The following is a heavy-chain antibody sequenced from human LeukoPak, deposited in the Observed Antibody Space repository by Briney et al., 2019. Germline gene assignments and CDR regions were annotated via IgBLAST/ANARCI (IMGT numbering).Heavy chain of an antibody. D-gene: IGHD2-21*01. CDR1: GGSFSGFY. Sequence: PSETLSLTCAVYGGSFSGFYWSWIRQPPGKGLEWIGEINHRRSTNYNPSLKSRITTSVDTSKNQFSLKLSSVTAADTAVYFCARGPRLRCDGETCYSRYYYYMDVWGKGTTVTVSS. CDR3: ARGPRLRCDGETCYSRYYYYMDV. V-gene: IGHV4-34*01. CDR2: INHRRST. J-gene: IGHJ6*03.